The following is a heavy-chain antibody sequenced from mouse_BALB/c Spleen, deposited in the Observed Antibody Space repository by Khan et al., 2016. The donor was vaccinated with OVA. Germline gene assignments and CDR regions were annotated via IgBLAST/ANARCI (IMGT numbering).Heavy chain of an antibody. V-gene: IGHV1-9*01. CDR2: ILPGRVNN. J-gene: IGHJ4*01. CDR1: GYTFSSYW. CDR3: ARGAGTTYGMDY. Sequence: QVQLQQSGAELMKPGASVRISCKATGYTFSSYWIEWVKQRPGHGLEWIGEILPGRVNNNFNEKFKGKATITADTSSNIAYMQLSSLTFEDSAVYYCARGAGTTYGMDYWGQGTSVTVSS. D-gene: IGHD4-1*01.